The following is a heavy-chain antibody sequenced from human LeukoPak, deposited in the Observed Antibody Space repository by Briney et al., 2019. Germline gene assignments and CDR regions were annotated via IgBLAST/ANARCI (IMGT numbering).Heavy chain of an antibody. J-gene: IGHJ6*02. CDR2: INHSGST. CDR1: GGSFSGYY. Sequence: SETLSLTCAVYGGSFSGYYWSWIRQPPGKGLEWIGEINHSGSTNYNPSLKSRVTISVDTSKNQFSLKLSSVTAADTAVYYCARGNSSSWYSDIYYYYYYGMDVWGQRTTVTVSS. CDR3: ARGNSSSWYSDIYYYYYYGMDV. D-gene: IGHD6-13*01. V-gene: IGHV4-34*01.